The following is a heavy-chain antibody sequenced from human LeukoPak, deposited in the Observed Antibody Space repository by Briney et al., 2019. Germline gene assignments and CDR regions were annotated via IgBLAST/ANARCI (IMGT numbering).Heavy chain of an antibody. D-gene: IGHD6-19*01. CDR2: IYHSGST. Sequence: SETLSLTCAVSGYSISSGYYWGWIRQPPGKGLEWIGSIYHSGSTYYNPSLKSRVTISVDTSKNQFSLRLSSVTAADTAVYYCARQEGEWLPHFDYWGQGTLVTVSS. V-gene: IGHV4-38-2*01. CDR1: GYSISSGYY. J-gene: IGHJ4*02. CDR3: ARQEGEWLPHFDY.